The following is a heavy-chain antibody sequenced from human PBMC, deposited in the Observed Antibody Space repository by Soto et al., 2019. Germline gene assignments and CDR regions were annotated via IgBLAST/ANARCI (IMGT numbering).Heavy chain of an antibody. CDR1: GGSVSSTNW. J-gene: IGHJ4*02. CDR3: ARDRAVSARGSFDY. D-gene: IGHD6-19*01. CDR2: IYHSGST. Sequence: QVQLQESGPGLVEPSGTLSLTCAVSGGSVSSTNWWSWVRQPQGKGLEWIGEIYHSGSTYYNPSLKSRVTITVDKSKNQFSLRLSSVTAAGTAVYFCARDRAVSARGSFDYWGQGTLVTVSS. V-gene: IGHV4-4*02.